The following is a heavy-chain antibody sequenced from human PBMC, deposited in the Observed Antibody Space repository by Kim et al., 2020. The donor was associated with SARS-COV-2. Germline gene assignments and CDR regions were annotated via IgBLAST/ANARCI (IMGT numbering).Heavy chain of an antibody. CDR3: ARLYDSSGYSYPAFDI. J-gene: IGHJ3*02. CDR2: IYYSGIT. Sequence: SETLSHTCTVSGGSISSSSYYWGWIRQPPGKGLEWIGSIYYSGITYYNPSLKSRVTISVDTSKNQFSLKLSSVTAADTAVYYCARLYDSSGYSYPAFDI. V-gene: IGHV4-39*01. CDR1: GGSISSSSYY. D-gene: IGHD3-22*01.